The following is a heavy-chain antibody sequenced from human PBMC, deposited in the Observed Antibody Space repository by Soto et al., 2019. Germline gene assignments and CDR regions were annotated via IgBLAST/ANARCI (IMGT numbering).Heavy chain of an antibody. D-gene: IGHD2-2*01. J-gene: IGHJ6*02. CDR1: GGSISSGGYY. CDR2: IYYSGST. Sequence: QGQLQESGPGLVKPSQTLSLTCTVAGGSISSGGYYWSWLRQHPGKVLKCIGYIYYSGSTYYNPSLKSRVTISVDTSKNQFSLKLSSVTAADTAVYYCSRGKVPAAKYGMDVWGQGTTVTVSS. CDR3: SRGKVPAAKYGMDV. V-gene: IGHV4-31*03.